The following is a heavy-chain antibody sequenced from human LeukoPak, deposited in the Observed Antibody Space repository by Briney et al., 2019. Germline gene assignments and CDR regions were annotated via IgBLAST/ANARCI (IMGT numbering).Heavy chain of an antibody. CDR1: GYSFIRYW. D-gene: IGHD2-2*01. Sequence: GESLKISCKGSGYSFIRYWIGWVRQMPGKDLEWMGIIYPGDSDTRYSPSFQGQVTISADKSISTAYLQWSSLKASDTAMYYCARHVVVPATNDYYYYMDVWAKGTTVTVSS. V-gene: IGHV5-51*01. CDR2: IYPGDSDT. J-gene: IGHJ6*03. CDR3: ARHVVVPATNDYYYYMDV.